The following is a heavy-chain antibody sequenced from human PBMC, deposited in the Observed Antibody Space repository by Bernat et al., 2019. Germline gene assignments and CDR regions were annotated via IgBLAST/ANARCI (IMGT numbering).Heavy chain of an antibody. CDR2: ISSSSSYI. CDR1: GFTFSSYS. CDR3: ARGGDEDIVVVDL. D-gene: IGHD2-15*01. Sequence: EVQLVESGGGLVKPGGSLRLSCAASGFTFSSYSMNWVRQAPGKGLEWVSSISSSSSYIYYADSVKGRFTISRDNAKNSLYLQMNSLRAEDTAVYYCARGGDEDIVVVDLWGQGTLVTVSS. V-gene: IGHV3-21*01. J-gene: IGHJ4*02.